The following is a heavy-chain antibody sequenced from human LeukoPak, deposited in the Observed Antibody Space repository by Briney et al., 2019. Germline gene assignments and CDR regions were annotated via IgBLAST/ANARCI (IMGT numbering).Heavy chain of an antibody. CDR3: ARDLTTVVYNWFDP. J-gene: IGHJ5*02. CDR2: INPNSDDT. CDR1: GYTFTGYY. D-gene: IGHD4-23*01. V-gene: IGHV1-2*02. Sequence: ASVKVSRKASGYTFTGYYIHRVRQAPGQGLEWMGWINPNSDDTNYAQKFQGRVTMTRDTSISTAYMELSRLRSDDTAVYYCARDLTTVVYNWFDPWGQGTLVTVSS.